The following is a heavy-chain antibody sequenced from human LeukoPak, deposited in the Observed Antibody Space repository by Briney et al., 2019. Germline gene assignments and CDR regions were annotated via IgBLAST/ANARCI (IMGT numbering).Heavy chain of an antibody. D-gene: IGHD3-16*01. J-gene: IGHJ6*02. CDR2: INHNGNVN. V-gene: IGHV3-7*03. Sequence: GGSLRLSCAASGFTFRTYGMHWLRQAPGKGLEWVASINHNGNVNYYVDSVKGRFTISRDNAKNSLYLQMSNLRAEDTAVYFCARGGGLDVWGQGATVTVSS. CDR3: ARGGGLDV. CDR1: GFTFRTYG.